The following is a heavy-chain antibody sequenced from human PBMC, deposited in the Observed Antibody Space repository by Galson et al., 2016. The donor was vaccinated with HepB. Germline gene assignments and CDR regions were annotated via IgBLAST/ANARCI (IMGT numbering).Heavy chain of an antibody. J-gene: IGHJ4*02. CDR3: ARDREEDWDSYGYYYIGDY. Sequence: SLRLSCAASGFTFSSYSMNWVRQAPGKGLEWVSSISSSSSYIYYADSVKGRFTISRDNAKNSLYLQMNSLRAEDTAVYYCARDREEDWDSYGYYYIGDYWGQGTLVTVSS. D-gene: IGHD5-18*01. CDR1: GFTFSSYS. CDR2: ISSSSSYI. V-gene: IGHV3-21*01.